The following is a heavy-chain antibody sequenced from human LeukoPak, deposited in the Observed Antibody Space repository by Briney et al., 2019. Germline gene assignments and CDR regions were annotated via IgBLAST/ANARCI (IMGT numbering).Heavy chain of an antibody. V-gene: IGHV4-59*01. Sequence: PSETLSLTCTVSGGTISSYYRSWIRQPPGKGLEWILAIYYSGSTNHNPSLKCRVTISVDTSKNQSSLKLSSVTAADTAVYYCARMISHGYYMDGWGKGSTVTVSS. CDR1: GGTISSYY. D-gene: IGHD3-16*01. CDR2: IYYSGST. J-gene: IGHJ6*03. CDR3: ARMISHGYYMDG.